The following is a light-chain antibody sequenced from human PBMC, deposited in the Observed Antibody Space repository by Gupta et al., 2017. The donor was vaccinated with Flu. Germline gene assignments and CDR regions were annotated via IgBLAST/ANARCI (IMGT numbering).Light chain of an antibody. Sequence: STLTPPASVAGSPGPSITISCTGTSSDVGGYNYVSWYQQHPVEAPKLMIYEVSNRPAVVAIRFSGSKSGNTASLTITGLQAEEEADYYCSAYTSSSTNGVFGGGTKLTVL. CDR1: SSDVGGYNY. V-gene: IGLV2-14*01. CDR2: EVS. J-gene: IGLJ2*01. CDR3: SAYTSSSTNGV.